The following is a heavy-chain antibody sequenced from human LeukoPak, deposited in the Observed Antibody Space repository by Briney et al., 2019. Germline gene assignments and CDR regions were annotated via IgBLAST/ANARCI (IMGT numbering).Heavy chain of an antibody. V-gene: IGHV3-7*01. Sequence: GGSLRLSCAASGFTFSNYWRSWVRQAPEKGQEWVANIKQDGSVKQYVDSMKGRFTISRDNAKNSLYLQMNSLRAEDTAVYYCARDRDDGGFDYWGQGNLVAVSS. D-gene: IGHD4-23*01. CDR1: GFTFSNYW. CDR3: ARDRDDGGFDY. J-gene: IGHJ4*02. CDR2: IKQDGSVK.